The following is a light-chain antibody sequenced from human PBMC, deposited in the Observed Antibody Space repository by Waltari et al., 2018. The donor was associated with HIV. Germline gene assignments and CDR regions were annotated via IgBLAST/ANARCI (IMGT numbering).Light chain of an antibody. V-gene: IGKV3-20*01. CDR2: GAS. CDR3: QQYGSSPPYT. CDR1: QSVSSSY. J-gene: IGKJ2*01. Sequence: EFVLTQSPGTLSLSPGERATLSSRASQSVSSSYLAWDQQKPGQAPRLLIYGASSRATGIPDRFSGSGSGTDFTLTISRLEPEDFAVYYCQQYGSSPPYTFGQGTKLEIK.